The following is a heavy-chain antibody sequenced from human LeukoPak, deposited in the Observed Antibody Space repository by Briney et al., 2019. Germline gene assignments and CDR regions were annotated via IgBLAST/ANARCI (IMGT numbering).Heavy chain of an antibody. J-gene: IGHJ3*02. V-gene: IGHV6-1*01. CDR1: GDTVSSNSAA. CDR2: TYYRSKSYN. Sequence: SQTLSLTCALSGDTVSSNSAAWDWIRQSPSRGLEWLGRTYYRSKSYNDYAVSVKSRITINPDTSKNQFSLQLNSVTPEDTAVYYCASSLWFGELSLDAFDIWGQGTMVTVSS. CDR3: ASSLWFGELSLDAFDI. D-gene: IGHD3-10*01.